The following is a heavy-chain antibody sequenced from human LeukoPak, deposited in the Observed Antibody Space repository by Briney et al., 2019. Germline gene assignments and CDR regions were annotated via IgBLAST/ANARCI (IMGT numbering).Heavy chain of an antibody. CDR3: ARAYYDSSGYDY. V-gene: IGHV3-30-3*01. J-gene: IGHJ4*02. CDR1: GFTFSSNA. D-gene: IGHD3-22*01. Sequence: RGRSLRLSCAASGFTFSSNAMHWVRQAPGKGLEWVAIISFDGSNKYYADSVKGRFTISRDNSKNTLYLQMNSLRAEDTAVYYCARAYYDSSGYDYWGQGTLVTVSS. CDR2: ISFDGSNK.